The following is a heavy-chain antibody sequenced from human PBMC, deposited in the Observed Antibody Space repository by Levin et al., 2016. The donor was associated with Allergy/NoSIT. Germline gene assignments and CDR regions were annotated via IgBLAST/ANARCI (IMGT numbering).Heavy chain of an antibody. J-gene: IGHJ6*02. Sequence: ASVKVSCKASGYTFTGYYMHWVRQAPGQGLEWMGWINPNSGDTRYAQKFQGRVTMTRDTSISTAYMEVIRLRSDDTAVYYCGRDRAYCTSSGCHKDGMDVVGPRDHGHRLL. CDR1: GYTFTGYY. CDR3: GRDRAYCTSSGCHKDGMDV. D-gene: IGHD2-8*02. CDR2: INPNSGDT. V-gene: IGHV1-2*02.